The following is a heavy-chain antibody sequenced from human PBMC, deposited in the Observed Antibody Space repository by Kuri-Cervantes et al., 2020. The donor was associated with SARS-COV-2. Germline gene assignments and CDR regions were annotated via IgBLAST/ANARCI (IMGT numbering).Heavy chain of an antibody. Sequence: GESRKIPCPASGLTFSSYAMHWVRQAPGKGMEWVAGISYDVSNKYYADSVKGRFTISRDNSKNTLYLQMNSLRAEDTAVYYCARARTAAGTFIEYVQQWGQGTLVTVSS. J-gene: IGHJ1*01. CDR3: ARARTAAGTFIEYVQQ. D-gene: IGHD6-13*01. CDR2: ISYDVSNK. V-gene: IGHV3-30-3*01. CDR1: GLTFSSYA.